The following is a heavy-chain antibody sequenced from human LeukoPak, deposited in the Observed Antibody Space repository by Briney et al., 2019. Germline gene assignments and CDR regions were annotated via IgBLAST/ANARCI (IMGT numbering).Heavy chain of an antibody. CDR3: ARGVATTTQDY. D-gene: IGHD5-12*01. V-gene: IGHV3-66*01. J-gene: IGHJ4*02. CDR1: GFTFSSNY. Sequence: PGGSLRLSGAASGFTFSSNYMSGVRQAPGKGLEWVSVIYSGGSTYYADSVKGRFTISRDNSKNTLYLQMNSLRAEDTAVYYCARGVATTTQDYWGQGTLVTVSS. CDR2: IYSGGST.